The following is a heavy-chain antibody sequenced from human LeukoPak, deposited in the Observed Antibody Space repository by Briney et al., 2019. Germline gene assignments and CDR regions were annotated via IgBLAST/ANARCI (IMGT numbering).Heavy chain of an antibody. CDR1: GDSIGSYY. D-gene: IGHD2-8*01. CDR2: ILISGST. Sequence: SETLSLTCTVSGDSIGSYYWTWIRQPPGKGLEWIGYILISGSTNYTPSLKSRITISVDPSKNQFSLKLNSVTAADTAVYYCARRERLRGYCSNGECYRYALDIWGQGTMVTVSS. CDR3: ARRERLRGYCSNGECYRYALDI. J-gene: IGHJ3*02. V-gene: IGHV4-4*09.